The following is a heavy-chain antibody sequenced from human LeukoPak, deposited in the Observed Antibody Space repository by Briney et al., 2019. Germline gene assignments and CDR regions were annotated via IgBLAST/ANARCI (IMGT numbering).Heavy chain of an antibody. V-gene: IGHV5-51*01. CDR1: GYTFTSNW. J-gene: IGHJ4*02. CDR3: ARGGGYSGYPLGRY. Sequence: GSLTLSCKASGYTFTSNWIGWVRQMPGKGGEWMGIINPGDSGTRYSPSFQGQVTISADKSISTSYVQSSSLKASDTAMYYCARGGGYSGYPLGRYWGQGTLVTVSS. D-gene: IGHD5-12*01. CDR2: INPGDSGT.